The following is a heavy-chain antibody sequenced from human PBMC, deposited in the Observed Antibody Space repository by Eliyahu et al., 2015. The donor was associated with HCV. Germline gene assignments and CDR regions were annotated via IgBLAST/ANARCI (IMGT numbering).Heavy chain of an antibody. D-gene: IGHD3-22*01. V-gene: IGHV4-39*01. Sequence: QLQLQESGPGLVRPSETLSLTCSVSGGSIRSFNYYWAWIRQPPGKGLEWIGSINDSWATYYNPSLKSRVAISVDTSKNQFSLRLSSVTAADTAVYYCARLTNYYDKNGPHEHFQYWSQGTLVAVSS. J-gene: IGHJ1*01. CDR2: INDSWAT. CDR1: GGSIRSFNYY. CDR3: ARLTNYYDKNGPHEHFQY.